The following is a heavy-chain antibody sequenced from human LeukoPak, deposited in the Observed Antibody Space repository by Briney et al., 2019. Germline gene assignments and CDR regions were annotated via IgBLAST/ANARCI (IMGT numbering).Heavy chain of an antibody. CDR1: GGTFSSYA. V-gene: IGHV1-69*04. Sequence: ASVKVSCKASGGTFSSYAISWVRQAPGQGLERMGRIIPILGIANYAQKFQGRVTITADKSTSTAYMELSSLRSEDTAVYYCARVAAAGFNAFDIWGQGTMVTVSS. J-gene: IGHJ3*02. CDR3: ARVAAAGFNAFDI. CDR2: IIPILGIA. D-gene: IGHD6-13*01.